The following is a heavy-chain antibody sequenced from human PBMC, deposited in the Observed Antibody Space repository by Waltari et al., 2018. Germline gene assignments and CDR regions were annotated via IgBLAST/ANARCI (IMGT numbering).Heavy chain of an antibody. J-gene: IGHJ5*02. CDR2: FDPEHGEI. Sequence: QVQLLQSGAEVKKPGASVKVSCKVSGATVGELSIHWVRQAPGKGLEWMGGFDPEHGEIISAQKFQGRLTLTEDTSTDTAYMELSSLRSEDTAVYYCTIYRDGDYVSLGFDPWGQGTLVTVSS. CDR1: GATVGELS. V-gene: IGHV1-24*01. CDR3: TIYRDGDYVSLGFDP. D-gene: IGHD4-17*01.